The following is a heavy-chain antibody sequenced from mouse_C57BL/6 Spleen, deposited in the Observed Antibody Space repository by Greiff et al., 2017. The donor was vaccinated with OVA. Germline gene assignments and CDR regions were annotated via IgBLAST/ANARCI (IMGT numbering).Heavy chain of an antibody. CDR2: ISSGGDYI. J-gene: IGHJ1*03. Sequence: EVKLMESGEGLVKPGGSLKLSCAASGFTFSSYAMSWVRQTPEKRLEWVAYISSGGDYIYYADTVKGRFTISRDNARNTLYLQMSSLKSEDTAMYYCTRAGYYGSSDGYFDVWGTGTTVTVSS. CDR1: GFTFSSYA. D-gene: IGHD1-1*01. CDR3: TRAGYYGSSDGYFDV. V-gene: IGHV5-9-1*02.